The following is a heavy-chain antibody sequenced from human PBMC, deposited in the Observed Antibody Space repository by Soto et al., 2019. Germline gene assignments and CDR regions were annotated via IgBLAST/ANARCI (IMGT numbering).Heavy chain of an antibody. J-gene: IGHJ4*02. V-gene: IGHV3-64*04. Sequence: GGSLRLSCSASGFTFSIYAMHWVRQAPGKGLEYVSSISTNGGNTHYADSVKGRFTISRDNAENSLYLQMDSLRAEDTAVYYCAREGGLVGYTSSFDYWGRGTLVTVSS. CDR3: AREGGLVGYTSSFDY. CDR1: GFTFSIYA. CDR2: ISTNGGNT. D-gene: IGHD1-26*01.